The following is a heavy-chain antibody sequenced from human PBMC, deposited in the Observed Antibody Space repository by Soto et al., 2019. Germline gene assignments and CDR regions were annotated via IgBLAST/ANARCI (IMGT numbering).Heavy chain of an antibody. CDR1: GYTFTTFR. J-gene: IGHJ4*02. D-gene: IGHD2-21*02. CDR2: ISAYNGNT. CDR3: ASREDGQGDSVEGGHFDD. V-gene: IGHV1-18*04. Sequence: ASVKVSCKSSGYTFTTFRISWVRQAPGQGLEWMGWISAYNGNTHYAQKFQGRVTMTTDTSTSTAYMDLRSMRSDATAFYSCASREDGQGDSVEGGHFDDWGQGTMVTVSS.